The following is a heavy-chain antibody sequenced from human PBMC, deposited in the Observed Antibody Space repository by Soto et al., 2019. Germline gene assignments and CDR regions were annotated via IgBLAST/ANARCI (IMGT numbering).Heavy chain of an antibody. CDR1: GFTFSSYE. D-gene: IGHD3-3*01. CDR2: ISSSGSTI. CDR3: ARDRGGGSIFGGHYGMDV. J-gene: IGHJ6*02. V-gene: IGHV3-48*03. Sequence: PGGSLRLSCAASGFTFSSYEMNWVRQAPGKGLEWVSYISSSGSTIYHADSVKGRFTISRDNAKNSLYLQMNSLRAEDTAVYYCARDRGGGSIFGGHYGMDVWGQGTTVTVSS.